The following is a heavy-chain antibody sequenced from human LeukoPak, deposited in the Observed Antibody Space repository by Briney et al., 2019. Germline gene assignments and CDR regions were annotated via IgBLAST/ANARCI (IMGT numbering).Heavy chain of an antibody. V-gene: IGHV3-48*04. CDR2: ISSSSNPI. CDR1: GFTFNIYN. Sequence: PGGSLRLSCAASGFTFNIYNINWVRQAPGKGLEWVSYISSSSNPIYYADSVKGRFTISRDNAKNTLYLQMNSLRAEDTAVYYCAKVRYSSGWYGDYWGQGTLVTVSS. CDR3: AKVRYSSGWYGDY. J-gene: IGHJ4*02. D-gene: IGHD6-19*01.